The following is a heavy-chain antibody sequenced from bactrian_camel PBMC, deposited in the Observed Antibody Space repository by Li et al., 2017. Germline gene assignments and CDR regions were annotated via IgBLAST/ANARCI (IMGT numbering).Heavy chain of an antibody. V-gene: IGHV3S55*01. CDR2: IRGLGAT. J-gene: IGHJ7*01. Sequence: HVQLVESGGDSVQAGRSLRLSCRASGFTFSTYCMGWFRDTPEKERDLVATIRGLGATTYADSVKGRFTISRDNAQSTLYLQMNGLKPEGSAVYYCAARYGWSGGCHSWSQSAMNYWGKGTQVTVS. D-gene: IGHD3*01. CDR1: GFTFSTYC.